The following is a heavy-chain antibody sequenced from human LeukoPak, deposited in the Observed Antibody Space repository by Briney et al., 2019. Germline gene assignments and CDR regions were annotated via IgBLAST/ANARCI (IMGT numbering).Heavy chain of an antibody. D-gene: IGHD2-21*02. Sequence: ASVKVSCKASGYTFRSYGITWVRQAPGQGLEWMGRISAYNGNTNFAQKFQGRLTMTTDTSTSTAYMELRRLRSDDTAVYYCARGRRTYCGGDCESCDYWGQGTLVTVSS. V-gene: IGHV1-18*01. CDR2: ISAYNGNT. CDR1: GYTFRSYG. CDR3: ARGRRTYCGGDCESCDY. J-gene: IGHJ4*02.